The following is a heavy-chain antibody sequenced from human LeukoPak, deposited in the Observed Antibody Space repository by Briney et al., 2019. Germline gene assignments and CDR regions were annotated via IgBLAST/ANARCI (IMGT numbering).Heavy chain of an antibody. CDR1: GYTFTSYD. J-gene: IGHJ4*02. V-gene: IGHV1-8*01. Sequence: ASVKVSCKASGYTFTSYDINWVRQATGQGLEWMGWMNPNSGNTGYAQKFQGRVTMTSDTSISTAYMELSRLRSDDTATYYCARDAYYDSSGWVDYWGQGTLVTVSS. CDR2: MNPNSGNT. CDR3: ARDAYYDSSGWVDY. D-gene: IGHD3-22*01.